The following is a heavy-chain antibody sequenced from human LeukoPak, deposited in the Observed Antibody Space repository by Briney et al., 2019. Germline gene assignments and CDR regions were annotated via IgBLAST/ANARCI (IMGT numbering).Heavy chain of an antibody. D-gene: IGHD6-13*01. CDR3: AREGTPYSIDY. CDR1: GFTFSSYW. CDR2: INQDGGQK. Sequence: GGSLRLSCAASGFTFSSYWMRWVRQAPGKGLEWVANINQDGGQKNYMDSVKGRFTVSRDNAGNSLFLQMNSLRVEDTAVYYCAREGTPYSIDYWGQGTLITVSS. J-gene: IGHJ4*02. V-gene: IGHV3-7*01.